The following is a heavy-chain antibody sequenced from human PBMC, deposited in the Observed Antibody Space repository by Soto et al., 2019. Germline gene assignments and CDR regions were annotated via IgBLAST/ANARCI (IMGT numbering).Heavy chain of an antibody. D-gene: IGHD2-15*01. Sequence: GGSLRLSCAASGFTFSSYGMHWVRPAPGKGLEWVAVISYDGSNKYYADSVKGRFTISRDNSKNTLYLQMNSLRAEDTAVYYCAKSLPPYCSGGSCYGYDAFDIWGQGTMVTVSS. CDR1: GFTFSSYG. CDR2: ISYDGSNK. CDR3: AKSLPPYCSGGSCYGYDAFDI. V-gene: IGHV3-30*18. J-gene: IGHJ3*02.